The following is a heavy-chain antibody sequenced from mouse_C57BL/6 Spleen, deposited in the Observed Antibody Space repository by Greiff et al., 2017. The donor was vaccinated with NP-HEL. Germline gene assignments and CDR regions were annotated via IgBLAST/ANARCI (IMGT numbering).Heavy chain of an antibody. J-gene: IGHJ4*01. Sequence: VQLQQSGPELVKPGASVKIPCKASGYTFTDYNMDWVKQSHGKSLEWIGDINPNNGGTIYNQKFKGKATLTVDKSSSTAYMELRSLTSEDTAVYYCAREYSPHYYAMDYWGQGTSVTVSS. CDR3: AREYSPHYYAMDY. CDR2: INPNNGGT. V-gene: IGHV1-18*01. CDR1: GYTFTDYN. D-gene: IGHD2-12*01.